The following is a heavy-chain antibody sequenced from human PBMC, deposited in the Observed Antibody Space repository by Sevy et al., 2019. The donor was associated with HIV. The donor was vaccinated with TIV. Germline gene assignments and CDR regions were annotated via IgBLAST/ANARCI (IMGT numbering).Heavy chain of an antibody. CDR1: GGSISSYY. CDR2: IYYSGST. Sequence: SETLSLTCTVSGGSISSYYWSWVRQPPGKGLVWIGYIYYSGSTNYNPSLKSRVTISVDTSKNQFSLKLSSVTAADTAVYYCARVRSTLRKEMATSPYYFDYWGQGTLVTVSS. V-gene: IGHV4-59*13. CDR3: ARVRSTLRKEMATSPYYFDY. J-gene: IGHJ4*02. D-gene: IGHD5-12*01.